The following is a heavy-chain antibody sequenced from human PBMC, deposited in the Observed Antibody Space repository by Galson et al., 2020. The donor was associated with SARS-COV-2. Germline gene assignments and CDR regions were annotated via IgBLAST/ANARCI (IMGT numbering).Heavy chain of an antibody. CDR1: GFTFSSYG. D-gene: IGHD1-26*01. Sequence: GESLKISCTASGFTFSSYGMHWVRQAPGKGLEWVAVISYDGSNKYYADSVKGRFTISRDNSKNTLYLQMNSLRAEDTAGYYCAKERELLPVVDYWGQGTLVTVSS. CDR2: ISYDGSNK. V-gene: IGHV3-30*18. CDR3: AKERELLPVVDY. J-gene: IGHJ4*02.